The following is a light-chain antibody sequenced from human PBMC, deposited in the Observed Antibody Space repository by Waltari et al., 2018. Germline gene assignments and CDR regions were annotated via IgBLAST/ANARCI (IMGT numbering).Light chain of an antibody. J-gene: IGLJ3*02. CDR2: GST. CDR1: GSNTGAGYA. CDR3: QSYDTSLSVV. V-gene: IGLV1-40*01. Sequence: QSVLTQPPSVSGAPGQRVTISCPGRGSNTGAGYAVPWYQQLPRAAPKLLIYGSTSRPLGVPARFFGSTSGASASLAIIGLQAEDEADYYCQSYDTSLSVVFGGGTKLTVL.